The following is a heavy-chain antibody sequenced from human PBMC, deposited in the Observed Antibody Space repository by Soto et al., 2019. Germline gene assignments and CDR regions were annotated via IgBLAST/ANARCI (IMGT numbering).Heavy chain of an antibody. CDR1: GFTVSNNY. CDR2: IYSGGYT. CDR3: GAQRGGGGY. J-gene: IGHJ4*02. D-gene: IGHD6-25*01. V-gene: IGHV3-53*01. Sequence: EVQLVESGGGLIQPGGSLRLSCAVSGFTVSNNYMSWVRQAPGKGLEGVSVIYSGGYTAYGDSVKGRFTISRDNSKNTLYLQMNSRRAAGTGVFCWGAQRGGGGYWGQGTLVTVSS.